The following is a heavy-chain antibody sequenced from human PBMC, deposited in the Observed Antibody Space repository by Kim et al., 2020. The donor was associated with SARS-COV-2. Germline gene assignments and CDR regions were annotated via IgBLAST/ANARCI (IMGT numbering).Heavy chain of an antibody. CDR2: ISGSGGST. CDR1: GFTFSSYA. Sequence: GGSLRLSCAASGFTFSSYAMSWVRQAPGKGLEWVSAISGSGGSTYYADSVKGRFTISRDNSKNTLYLQMNSLRAEDTAVYYCAKDELHSSGYYYTENNAEYFQHWGQGTLVTVSS. CDR3: AKDELHSSGYYYTENNAEYFQH. J-gene: IGHJ1*01. D-gene: IGHD3-22*01. V-gene: IGHV3-23*01.